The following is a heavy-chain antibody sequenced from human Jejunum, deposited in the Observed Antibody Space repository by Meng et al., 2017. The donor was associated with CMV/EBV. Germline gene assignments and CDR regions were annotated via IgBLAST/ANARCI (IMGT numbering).Heavy chain of an antibody. D-gene: IGHD2-2*01. V-gene: IGHV3-23*03. J-gene: IGHJ4*02. CDR3: AKDRGDCRSTTCYVENFFDS. CDR1: YT. CDR2: IYGGGSST. Sequence: YTMGWVGQAPGKRPECVSVIYGGGSSTYYADSVKGRFTTSRDNSKNTLYLQMNSLRAEDTAVYYCAKDRGDCRSTTCYVENFFDSWGQGTLVTVSS.